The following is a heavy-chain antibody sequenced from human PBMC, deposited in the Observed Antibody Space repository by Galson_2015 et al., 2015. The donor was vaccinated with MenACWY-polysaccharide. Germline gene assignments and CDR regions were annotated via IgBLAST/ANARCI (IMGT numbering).Heavy chain of an antibody. V-gene: IGHV2-5*02. CDR3: AHRRSSYYDILTGYRGGGFDY. CDR1: GFSLSTSGVG. CDR2: IYWDDDK. Sequence: PALVNPTQTLTLTCTFSGFSLSTSGVGVGWIRQPPGKALEWLALIYWDDDKRYSPSLKSRLTITKDTSKNQVVLTMTNMDPVDTATDYCAHRRSSYYDILTGYRGGGFDYWGQGTLVTVSS. J-gene: IGHJ4*02. D-gene: IGHD3-9*01.